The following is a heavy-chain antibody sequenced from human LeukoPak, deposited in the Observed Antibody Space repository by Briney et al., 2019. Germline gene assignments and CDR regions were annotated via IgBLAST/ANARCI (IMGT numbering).Heavy chain of an antibody. D-gene: IGHD3-10*01. CDR1: GGTFISYA. J-gene: IGHJ3*02. CDR2: IIPIFATA. Sequence: SVKVSCKASGGTFISYAISWVRQAPGQGLEWMGEIIPIFATANYAQRFQGRVTITADESTSTAYMELTSLRSEDTAVYYCARALGSGSAFDIWGQGTMVTVSS. CDR3: ARALGSGSAFDI. V-gene: IGHV1-69*13.